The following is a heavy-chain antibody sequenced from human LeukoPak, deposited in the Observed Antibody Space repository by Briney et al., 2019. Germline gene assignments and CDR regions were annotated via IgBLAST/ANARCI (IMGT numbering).Heavy chain of an antibody. CDR3: ATRPGGYYDSSGYYYRY. V-gene: IGHV1-24*01. CDR1: GYTLTELS. J-gene: IGHJ4*02. CDR2: FDPEDGET. D-gene: IGHD3-22*01. Sequence: ASVKVSCKVSGYTLTELSMHWVRQAPGKGLEWMGGFDPEDGETIYAQKFQGRVTMTEDTSTDTAYMELSSLRSEDTAVYYCATRPGGYYDSSGYYYRYWGQGTLVTVSS.